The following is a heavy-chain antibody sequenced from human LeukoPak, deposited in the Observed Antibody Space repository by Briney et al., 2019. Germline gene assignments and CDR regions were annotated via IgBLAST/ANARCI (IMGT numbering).Heavy chain of an antibody. CDR1: GFTFSSYG. J-gene: IGHJ4*02. CDR2: IRYDGSNK. V-gene: IGHV3-30*02. D-gene: IGHD2-8*02. Sequence: PGGSLRLSCAASGFTFSSYGMHWVRQAPGKGLEGVAFIRYDGSNKYYADSVKGRFTISRDNSKTTLYLQMNSLRAEDTAVYYCANPGGVSDPSGDYFDYWGQGTLVTVSS. CDR3: ANPGGVSDPSGDYFDY.